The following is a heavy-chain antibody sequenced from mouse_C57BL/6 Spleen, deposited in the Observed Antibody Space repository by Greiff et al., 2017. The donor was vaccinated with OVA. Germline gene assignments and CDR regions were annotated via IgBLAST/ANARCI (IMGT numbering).Heavy chain of an antibody. V-gene: IGHV14-2*01. D-gene: IGHD2-1*01. CDR3: ARGDGNLCFDY. CDR2: IDPEDGET. J-gene: IGHJ2*01. Sequence: EVKLMESGAELVKPGASVKLSCTASGFNIKDYYMHWVKQRTEQGLEWIGRIDPEDGETKYAPKFQGKATITADTSSNSAYLQLSSLTSEDTAVYYCARGDGNLCFDYWGQGTTLTVSS. CDR1: GFNIKDYY.